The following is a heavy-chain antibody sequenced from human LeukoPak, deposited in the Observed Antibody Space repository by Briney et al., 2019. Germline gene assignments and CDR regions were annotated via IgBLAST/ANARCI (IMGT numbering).Heavy chain of an antibody. J-gene: IGHJ4*02. CDR2: IIPILGIA. D-gene: IGHD2-2*01. CDR1: GGTFSSYA. CDR3: AGASPLRYCSSTSCFWPFDY. V-gene: IGHV1-69*04. Sequence: GASVKVSCKASGGTFSSYAISWVRQAPGQGLEWMGRIIPILGIANYAQKFQGRVTITADKSTSTAYMELSSLRSEDTAVYYCAGASPLRYCSSTSCFWPFDYWGQGTLVTVSS.